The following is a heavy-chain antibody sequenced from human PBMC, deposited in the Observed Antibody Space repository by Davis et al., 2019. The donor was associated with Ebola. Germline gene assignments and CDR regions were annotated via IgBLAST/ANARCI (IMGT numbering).Heavy chain of an antibody. CDR3: AKGLYCSSSTCHEGGWFGP. CDR1: GFTFTTYA. V-gene: IGHV3-23*01. Sequence: GESLKISCAASGFTFTTYAMSWVRQAPGKGLEWVSSVSGSGGSTYDTDSVKGRFTISRDNSKNTLYLQMDSLRAEDTAVYYCAKGLYCSSSTCHEGGWFGPWGQGTLVTVSS. D-gene: IGHD2-2*01. J-gene: IGHJ5*02. CDR2: VSGSGGST.